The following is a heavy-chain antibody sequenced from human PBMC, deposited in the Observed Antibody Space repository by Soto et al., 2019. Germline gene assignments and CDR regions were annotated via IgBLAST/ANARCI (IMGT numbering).Heavy chain of an antibody. CDR3: ARNEGLRVYYGMDV. CDR2: IIPIFGTA. D-gene: IGHD5-12*01. CDR1: GGTFSSYA. Sequence: QVQLVQSGAEVKKPGSSVKVSCKASGGTFSSYAISWVGQAPGQGLEWMGGIIPIFGTANYAQKFQGRVTITADESTSTAYMELSSLRSEDTAVYYCARNEGLRVYYGMDVWGQGTTVTVSS. V-gene: IGHV1-69*01. J-gene: IGHJ6*02.